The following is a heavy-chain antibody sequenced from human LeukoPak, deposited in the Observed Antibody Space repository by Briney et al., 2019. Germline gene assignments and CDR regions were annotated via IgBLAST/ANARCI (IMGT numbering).Heavy chain of an antibody. CDR3: ASLPSGDYFDY. Sequence: GESLKISCKGSGYSFTSYWIGWVRHMPGKGLEWMGIIYPGDADTRYSPSFPGQATISADKSISTAYLQWSSLKASDTAMYYCASLPSGDYFDYWGQGTLVTVSS. J-gene: IGHJ4*02. CDR2: IYPGDADT. V-gene: IGHV5-51*01. CDR1: GYSFTSYW. D-gene: IGHD3-10*01.